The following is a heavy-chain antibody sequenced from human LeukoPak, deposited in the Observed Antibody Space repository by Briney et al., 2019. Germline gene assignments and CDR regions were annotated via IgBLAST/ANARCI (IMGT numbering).Heavy chain of an antibody. D-gene: IGHD6-19*01. CDR2: NYYSGSP. CDR1: GRSISSRSYY. V-gene: IGHV4-39*01. CDR3: ARFQWLAYFFDY. Sequence: KSSQTLSLTRTVSGRSISSRSYYCGWIRQPPGKGQERNGSNYYSGSPYYNPSLKSQVTISVDTANNQHSLQLPSVTAAARAVLFCARFQWLAYFFDYWGQRTLVTGSS. J-gene: IGHJ4*02.